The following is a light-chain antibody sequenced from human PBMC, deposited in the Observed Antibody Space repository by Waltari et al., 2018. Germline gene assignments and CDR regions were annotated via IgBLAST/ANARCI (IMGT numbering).Light chain of an antibody. CDR2: DVS. V-gene: IGLV2-14*01. CDR3: SSYTSIIPPFL. J-gene: IGLJ1*01. Sequence: QSARTRLASGCGSPGQSSTISCTSSSSVLAAYGLDSWYQQHTGKAPKLMIYDVSHRPSGVSNRFSGSKSGNPASLTISGLQPEDEADYYCSSYTSIIPPFLFGTGTKVTVL. CDR1: SSVLAAYGL.